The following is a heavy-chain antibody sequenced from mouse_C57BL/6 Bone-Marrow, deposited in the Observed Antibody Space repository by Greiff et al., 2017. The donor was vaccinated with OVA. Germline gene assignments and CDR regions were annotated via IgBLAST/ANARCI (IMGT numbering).Heavy chain of an antibody. D-gene: IGHD1-1*01. CDR1: GYAFTNYL. J-gene: IGHJ3*01. CDR2: VNPGSGGT. Sequence: QVQLKQSGAELVRPGTSVKVSCKASGYAFTNYLIEWVKQRPGQGLEWIGVVNPGSGGTNYNEKFKGKATLTADKSSSTAYMQLSSLTSEDSAVYFCAVYGTLIAYWGQGTLVTVSA. CDR3: AVYGTLIAY. V-gene: IGHV1-54*01.